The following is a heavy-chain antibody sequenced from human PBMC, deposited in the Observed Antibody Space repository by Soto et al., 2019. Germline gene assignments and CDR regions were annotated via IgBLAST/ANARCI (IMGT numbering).Heavy chain of an antibody. CDR3: ARSISSCSGGSCYSNY. V-gene: IGHV1-3*01. J-gene: IGHJ4*02. CDR2: INAGNGNT. D-gene: IGHD2-15*01. Sequence: ASVKVSCKASGYTFTSYAMHWVRQALGQRLEWMGWINAGNGNTKYSQKFQGRVTITRDTSASTAYMELSSLRSEDTAVYYCARSISSCSGGSCYSNYWGQGTLVTVSS. CDR1: GYTFTSYA.